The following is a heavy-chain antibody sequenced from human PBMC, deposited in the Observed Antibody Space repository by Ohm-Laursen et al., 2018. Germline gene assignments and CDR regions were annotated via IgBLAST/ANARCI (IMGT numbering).Heavy chain of an antibody. J-gene: IGHJ1*01. Sequence: SLRLSCSASGFTFSSNAMNWVRQAPGEGLEWVSSISSGSRYIHYADSVQGRFTLSRDDAKNSLYLQMNSLRAEDTAVYYCARDPFDSSSSEYFQHWGQGTLVTVSS. D-gene: IGHD6-13*01. CDR3: ARDPFDSSSSEYFQH. V-gene: IGHV3-21*01. CDR1: GFTFSSNA. CDR2: ISSGSRYI.